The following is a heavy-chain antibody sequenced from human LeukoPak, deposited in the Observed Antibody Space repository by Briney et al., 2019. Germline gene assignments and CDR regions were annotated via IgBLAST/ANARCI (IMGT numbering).Heavy chain of an antibody. D-gene: IGHD2-21*01. CDR1: GFTLSCCG. J-gene: IGHJ4*02. CDR2: VRYDGGNV. Sequence: PGGSLRLSCAASGFTLSCCGMHWVRQAPGKGLEWVAFVRYDGGNVYYADSVKGRFTISRDNFKNTLSLQMNSLRAEDTAMSYCAKDGDDCIEHWGQGALVTVSS. CDR3: AKDGDDCIEH. V-gene: IGHV3-30*02.